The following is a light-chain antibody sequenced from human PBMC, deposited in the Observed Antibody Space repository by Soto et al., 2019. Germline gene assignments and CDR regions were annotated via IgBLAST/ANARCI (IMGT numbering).Light chain of an antibody. J-gene: IGKJ2*02. Sequence: IQMTQSPSSLSPSVGDRVTITCQASQDIKNYLIWYQQKPGKAPKLLIYDASSLGTGVSSRFSGSGSGTHFTLTSSSLQPEDIATYYCQQFDSVPCTFGQGTKLEIK. CDR2: DAS. CDR1: QDIKNY. CDR3: QQFDSVPCT. V-gene: IGKV1-33*01.